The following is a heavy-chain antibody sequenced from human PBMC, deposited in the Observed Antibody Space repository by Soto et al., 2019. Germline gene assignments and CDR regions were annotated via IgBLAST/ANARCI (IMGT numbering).Heavy chain of an antibody. J-gene: IGHJ5*02. CDR1: GGTFSSYA. Sequence: SVKVSCKASGGTFSSYAISWVRQAPGQGLEWMGGIIPIFGTANYAQKFQGRVTITADESTSTAYMELSSLRSEDTAVYYCARALIVATIIGPWFDPWGQGTLVTVSS. CDR3: ARALIVATIIGPWFDP. V-gene: IGHV1-69*13. CDR2: IIPIFGTA. D-gene: IGHD5-12*01.